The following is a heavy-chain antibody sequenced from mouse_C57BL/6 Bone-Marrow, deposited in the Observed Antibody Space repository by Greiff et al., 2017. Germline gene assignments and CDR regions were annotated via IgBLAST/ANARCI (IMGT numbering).Heavy chain of an antibody. J-gene: IGHJ3*01. Sequence: EVQLQQSGPELVKPGASVKISCKASGYTFTDYYMNWVKQSHGKSLEWIGDINPNNGGTSYNQKFKGKATLTVDKSSSTAYMELRSLTSEDSAVYYCHYCNLGRFAYWGQGTLVTVSA. D-gene: IGHD2-1*01. CDR3: HYCNLGRFAY. V-gene: IGHV1-26*01. CDR2: INPNNGGT. CDR1: GYTFTDYY.